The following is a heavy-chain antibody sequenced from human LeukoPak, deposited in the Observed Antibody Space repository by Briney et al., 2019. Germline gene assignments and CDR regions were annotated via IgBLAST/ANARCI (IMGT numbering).Heavy chain of an antibody. Sequence: GGSLRLSCAASGFTFSIYGIHWVRQAPGKGLEWVAVFWSDGINKYYADSVKGRFTISRDNSKNTLYLQMNSLRAEDTAVYYCARDNGVNIVVVPAAMVYWGQGTLVTVSS. CDR3: ARDNGVNIVVVPAAMVY. CDR2: FWSDGINK. J-gene: IGHJ4*02. V-gene: IGHV3-33*01. D-gene: IGHD2-2*01. CDR1: GFTFSIYG.